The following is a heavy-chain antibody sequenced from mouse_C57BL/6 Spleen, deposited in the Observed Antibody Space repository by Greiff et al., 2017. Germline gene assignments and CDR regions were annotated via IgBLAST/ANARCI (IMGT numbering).Heavy chain of an antibody. V-gene: IGHV1-15*01. Sequence: VQLQQSGAELVRPGASVTLSCKASGYTFTDYEMHWVKQTPVHGLEWIGAIDPETGGTAYNQKFKGKAILTADNSSSTAYMELRSLTSEDSAVYYCTRPAGNWDYAMDYWGQGTSVTVSS. CDR1: GYTFTDYE. D-gene: IGHD4-1*01. CDR2: IDPETGGT. CDR3: TRPAGNWDYAMDY. J-gene: IGHJ4*01.